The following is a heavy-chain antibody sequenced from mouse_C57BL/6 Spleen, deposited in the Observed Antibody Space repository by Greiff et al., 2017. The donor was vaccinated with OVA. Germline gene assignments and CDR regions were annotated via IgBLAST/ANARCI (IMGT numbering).Heavy chain of an antibody. D-gene: IGHD2-1*01. Sequence: EVQLVESGGGLVKPGGSLKLSCAASGFTFSDYGMHWVRQAPEKGLEWVAYISSGSSTIYYADTVKGRFTISRDNAKNTLFLHMTSLRSEDTAMDDCAREDCGNSWFAYWGQGTLVTVSA. CDR1: GFTFSDYG. J-gene: IGHJ3*01. CDR2: ISSGSSTI. V-gene: IGHV5-17*01. CDR3: AREDCGNSWFAY.